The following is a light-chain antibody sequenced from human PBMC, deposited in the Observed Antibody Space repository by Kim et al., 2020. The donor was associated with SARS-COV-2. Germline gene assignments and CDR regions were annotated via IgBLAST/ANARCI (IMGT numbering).Light chain of an antibody. V-gene: IGLV3-19*01. CDR1: RLRSYY. J-gene: IGLJ2*01. CDR3: NSRDSSGNPVV. Sequence: ALGQTVRSTGQGDRLRSYYARWYQKKPGQATVIVIYGKNNRPSGIPDRFSGASSGNTASLTITGAQAEDEADYYCNSRDSSGNPVVFGGGTQLTV. CDR2: GKN.